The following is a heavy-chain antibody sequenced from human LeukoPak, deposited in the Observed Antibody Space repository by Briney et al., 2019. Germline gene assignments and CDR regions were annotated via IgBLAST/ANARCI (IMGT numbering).Heavy chain of an antibody. D-gene: IGHD5-18*01. CDR1: GFTVSRNY. Sequence: GGSLRLSCAASGFTVSRNYMNWVRQAPGKGLEWVSLIYSGGGRYYADSVKGRFTISRDNSKNTLYLQMNSLRAEDTAVYYCARGYNYGYDYWGQGTLVTVSS. CDR2: IYSGGGR. CDR3: ARGYNYGYDY. V-gene: IGHV3-66*01. J-gene: IGHJ4*02.